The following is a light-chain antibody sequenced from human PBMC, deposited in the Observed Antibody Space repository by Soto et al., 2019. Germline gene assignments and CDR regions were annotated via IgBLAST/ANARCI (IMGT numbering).Light chain of an antibody. J-gene: IGLJ3*02. CDR1: TGGVTSGHY. CDR3: LLSYTGARV. Sequence: QAVVTQEPSLTVSPGGTVTLTCGSSTGGVTSGHYPYWFQQKPGQAPRTLIYDTTSKHSWTPARFLGSLLGGKAALTLSGAQPEDEAEYYCLLSYTGARVFGGGTKLTVL. V-gene: IGLV7-46*01. CDR2: DTT.